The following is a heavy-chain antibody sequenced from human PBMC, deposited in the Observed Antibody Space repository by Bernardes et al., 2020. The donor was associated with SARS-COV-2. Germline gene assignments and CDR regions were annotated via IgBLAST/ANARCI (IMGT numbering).Heavy chain of an antibody. CDR3: AREMTPVHSFYYYYGMDV. Sequence: GGSLRLSCTTSGFTFSDYYMSWIRQAPGKGLEWVSYISTSSSHTNHTKYADSVKGRFTISRDNDGNSMYLQMNSLRAEDTAVYYCAREMTPVHSFYYYYGMDVWGQGTTVTVSS. D-gene: IGHD2-15*01. J-gene: IGHJ6*02. V-gene: IGHV3-11*06. CDR2: ISTSSSHT. CDR1: GFTFSDYY.